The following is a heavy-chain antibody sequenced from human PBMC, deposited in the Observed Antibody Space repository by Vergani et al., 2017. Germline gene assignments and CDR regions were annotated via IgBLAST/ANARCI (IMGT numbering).Heavy chain of an antibody. CDR2: ISAYNGNT. V-gene: IGHV1-18*01. CDR3: ARAPVDTAMVRGFFDY. CDR1: GYTFTSYG. Sequence: QVQLVQSGAEVKKPGASVKVSCKASGYTFTSYGISWVRQAPGQGLEWMGWISAYNGNTNYAQKLQGRVTMTRDTSISTAYMELSRLRSDDTAVYYCARAPVDTAMVRGFFDYWGQGTLVTVSS. J-gene: IGHJ4*02. D-gene: IGHD5-18*01.